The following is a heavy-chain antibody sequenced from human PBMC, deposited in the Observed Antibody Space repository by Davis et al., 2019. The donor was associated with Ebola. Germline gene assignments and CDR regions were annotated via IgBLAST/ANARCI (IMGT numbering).Heavy chain of an antibody. V-gene: IGHV4-59*01. J-gene: IGHJ5*02. CDR3: AAWGPRGGLGSRGWYNWFDP. CDR1: GGSISSYY. Sequence: GSLRLSCTVSGGSISSYYWSWIRQPPGKGLEWIGYIYYSGSTNYNPSLKSRVTLSVDTSKNQFSLKLSSVTAADTAVYYCAAWGPRGGLGSRGWYNWFDPWGQGTLVTVSS. CDR2: IYYSGST. D-gene: IGHD6-19*01.